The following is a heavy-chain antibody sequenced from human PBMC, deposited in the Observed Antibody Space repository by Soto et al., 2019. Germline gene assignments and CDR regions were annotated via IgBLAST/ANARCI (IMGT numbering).Heavy chain of an antibody. Sequence: EVQLVESGGGLVQPGGSLRLSCAASGFTFSSYWMHWVRQAPGKGLVWVSRINSDGSSTSYADSVKGRFTNSRDNAKNTLYLQMNSLRAEDTAVYYCARSYCSGGSCYLDDAFDIWGQGTMVTVSS. V-gene: IGHV3-74*01. D-gene: IGHD2-15*01. CDR2: INSDGSST. J-gene: IGHJ3*02. CDR1: GFTFSSYW. CDR3: ARSYCSGGSCYLDDAFDI.